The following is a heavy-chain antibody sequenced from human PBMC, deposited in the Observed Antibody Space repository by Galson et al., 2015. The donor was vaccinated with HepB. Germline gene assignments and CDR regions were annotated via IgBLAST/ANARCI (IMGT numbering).Heavy chain of an antibody. CDR2: LYPTGSA. J-gene: IGHJ4*02. V-gene: IGHV3-66*01. CDR1: GFSITTNY. CDR3: ARAAHSYSSHDS. D-gene: IGHD6-13*01. Sequence: SLRLSCAASGFSITTNYMNWVRQAPGKGLEWVSVLYPTGSAKIADSVKGGFTISRDNTKNTLYLQMSNLRADDTAVYYCARAAHSYSSHDSWGQGTLVTVSS.